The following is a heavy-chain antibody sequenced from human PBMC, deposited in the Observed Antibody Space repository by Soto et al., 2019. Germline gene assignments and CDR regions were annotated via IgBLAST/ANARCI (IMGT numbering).Heavy chain of an antibody. J-gene: IGHJ6*02. CDR3: ARRGRWIQRYDYYGMDV. CDR1: GGSISSSSYY. Sequence: SETLSLTCTVSGGSISSSSYYWGWIRQPPGKGLEWIGSIYYSGSTYYNPSIKSRVTISVDTSKNQFSLKLSSVTAADTAGYYCARRGRWIQRYDYYGMDVWGQGTTVTVSS. V-gene: IGHV4-39*01. D-gene: IGHD5-18*01. CDR2: IYYSGST.